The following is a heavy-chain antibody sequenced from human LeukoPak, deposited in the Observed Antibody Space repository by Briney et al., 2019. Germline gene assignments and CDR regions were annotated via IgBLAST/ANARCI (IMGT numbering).Heavy chain of an antibody. CDR3: AREEFCGGATCSSVPTCFAP. Sequence: SETLSLTCTVSGGSISSYYWSWIRQPAGKGLEWIGRIYYSGSTYYNPSLQRRVTISVDTSKNQFSLRLMSVTAAVTAVHFCAREEFCGGATCSSVPTCFAPWAREPGSPSPQ. J-gene: IGHJ5*02. V-gene: IGHV4-4*07. CDR1: GGSISSYY. D-gene: IGHD2-15*01. CDR2: IYYSGST.